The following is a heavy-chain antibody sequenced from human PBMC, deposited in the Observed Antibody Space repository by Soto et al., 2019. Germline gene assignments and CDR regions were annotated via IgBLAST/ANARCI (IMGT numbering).Heavy chain of an antibody. V-gene: IGHV3-23*01. CDR2: ISGSGGST. Sequence: GALRLSCAASGFTFSSYAMSWVRQAPGKGLEWVSAISGSGGSTYYADSVKGRFTISRDNSKNTLYLQMNSLRAEDTAVYYCAKDAGFRVSAYSYDSRGTNRFDPWGQRTQVTVSS. CDR1: GFTFSSYA. D-gene: IGHD3-22*01. CDR3: AKDAGFRVSAYSYDSRGTNRFDP. J-gene: IGHJ5*02.